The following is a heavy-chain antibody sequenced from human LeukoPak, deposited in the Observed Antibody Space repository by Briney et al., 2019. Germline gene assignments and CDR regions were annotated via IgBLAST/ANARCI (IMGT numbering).Heavy chain of an antibody. V-gene: IGHV4-39*07. CDR1: GGSISSSSYY. Sequence: SETLSLTCTVSGGSISSSSYYWGWIRQPPGKGLEWIGSIYYSGSTYYNPSLKSRVTISVDTSKNQFSLKLSSVTAADTAVYYCARDPVEQPYWFCDLWGRGTLVTVSS. CDR2: IYYSGST. J-gene: IGHJ2*01. CDR3: ARDPVEQPYWFCDL. D-gene: IGHD1/OR15-1a*01.